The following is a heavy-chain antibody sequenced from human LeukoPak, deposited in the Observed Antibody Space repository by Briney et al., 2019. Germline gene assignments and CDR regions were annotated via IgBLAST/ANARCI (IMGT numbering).Heavy chain of an antibody. V-gene: IGHV3-23*01. CDR3: ARDGYSGYVVY. Sequence: GGSLRLSCAASGFTFSTYVMTWVRQAPGKGLEWVSSISGSGGSTYYADSVKGRFTISRDNSKNTLYLQMNSLRAEDTAVYYCARDGYSGYVVYWGQGTLVTVSS. J-gene: IGHJ4*02. CDR2: ISGSGGST. CDR1: GFTFSTYV. D-gene: IGHD5-12*01.